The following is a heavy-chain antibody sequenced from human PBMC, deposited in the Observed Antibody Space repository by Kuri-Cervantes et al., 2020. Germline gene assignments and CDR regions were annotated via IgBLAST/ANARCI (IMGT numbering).Heavy chain of an antibody. J-gene: IGHJ4*02. Sequence: SVKVSCKASGDTLSSYAFSWVRQAPGQGLEWMGGIIPMFDITNHAQKFQGRVTITADRSTSTVYMELRSLRSEDTAVYYCARARLAAGTIDYWGQGTLVTVSS. CDR2: IIPMFDIT. V-gene: IGHV1-69*10. CDR3: ARARLAAGTIDY. CDR1: GDTLSSYA. D-gene: IGHD6-19*01.